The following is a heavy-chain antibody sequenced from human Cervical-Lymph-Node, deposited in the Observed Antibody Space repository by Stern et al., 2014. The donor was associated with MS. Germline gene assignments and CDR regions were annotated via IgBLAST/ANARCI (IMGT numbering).Heavy chain of an antibody. CDR3: ARRWFDP. CDR2: IYFSGGT. CDR1: GGSISSSSYY. V-gene: IGHV4-39*01. J-gene: IGHJ5*02. Sequence: QVQLQESGPGLVKPSETLSLTCTVSGGSISSSSYYWGWIRQPPGKGLEWVGSIYFSGGTYYNTSLKSRVPISGEPPKNQFALRLTLVTAADTAVYYCARRWFDPWGQGTLVTVSS.